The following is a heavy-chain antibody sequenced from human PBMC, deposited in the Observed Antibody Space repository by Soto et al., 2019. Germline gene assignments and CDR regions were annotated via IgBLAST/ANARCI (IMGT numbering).Heavy chain of an antibody. Sequence: SVKVSCKASGGSSSSYAISWGRQAPGQGLEWRGGIIPIFGTANYAQKFQGRVTSTADEATSTAYMGRSSLRSGDTAVYYCAREVKYYYGSGIYGRDYYYGMDVWGQGSTVTVSS. CDR1: GGSSSSYA. V-gene: IGHV1-69*13. CDR2: IIPIFGTA. CDR3: AREVKYYYGSGIYGRDYYYGMDV. D-gene: IGHD3-10*01. J-gene: IGHJ6*01.